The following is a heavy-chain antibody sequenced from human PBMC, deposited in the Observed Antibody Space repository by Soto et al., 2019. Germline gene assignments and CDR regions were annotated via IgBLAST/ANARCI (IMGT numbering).Heavy chain of an antibody. Sequence: SVKVSCKAPGGIFSTYVISWVRQAPGQGLEWMGGIIPVFGTAHYAQKFQGRVTITADESTSTSYMELSSLRSEDTAVYYCARPAQEYYYDNNGYSSDYWGQGTLVTVSS. CDR1: GGIFSTYV. V-gene: IGHV1-69*13. CDR3: ARPAQEYYYDNNGYSSDY. D-gene: IGHD3-22*01. CDR2: IIPVFGTA. J-gene: IGHJ4*02.